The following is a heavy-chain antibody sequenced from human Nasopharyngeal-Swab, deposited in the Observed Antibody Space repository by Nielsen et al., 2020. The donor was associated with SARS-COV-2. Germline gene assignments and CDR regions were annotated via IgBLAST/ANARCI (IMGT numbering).Heavy chain of an antibody. D-gene: IGHD6-19*01. Sequence: GGSPRLSCKGSGYSFTSYWIGWVRQMPGKGLEWMGIIYPGDSDTRYSPSFQGQVTISADKSISTAYLQWSSLKASDTAMYYCARQGAVAGYYYYYMDVWGKGTTVTVSS. CDR2: IYPGDSDT. CDR1: GYSFTSYW. CDR3: ARQGAVAGYYYYYMDV. J-gene: IGHJ6*03. V-gene: IGHV5-51*01.